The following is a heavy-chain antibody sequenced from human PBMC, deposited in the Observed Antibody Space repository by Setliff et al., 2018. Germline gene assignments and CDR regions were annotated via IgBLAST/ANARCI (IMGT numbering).Heavy chain of an antibody. CDR2: ISPDGTIT. V-gene: IGHV3-74*01. CDR1: GFAFSKYW. J-gene: IGHJ6*03. Sequence: GGSLRLSCGASGFAFSKYWMYWVRQVPGKGLVWVSRISPDGTITNYADSVKGRFTISRDNAKSTLYLQMSSLRGEDTAVYFCASIDWGENFYDTDVWGKGTTVTVSS. CDR3: ASIDWGENFYDTDV. D-gene: IGHD7-27*01.